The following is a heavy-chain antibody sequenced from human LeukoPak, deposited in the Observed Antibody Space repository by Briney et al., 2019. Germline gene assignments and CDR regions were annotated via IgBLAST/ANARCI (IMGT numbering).Heavy chain of an antibody. V-gene: IGHV3-7*01. J-gene: IGHJ4*02. CDR2: IKQDGSEK. CDR3: ARHLERVVVAATPGY. D-gene: IGHD2-15*01. CDR1: GFTFSSYW. Sequence: GGSLRLSCAASGFTFSSYWMSLVRQAPGKGLEWVANIKQDGSEKYYVDSVKGRFTISRDNAKNSLYLQMNSLRAEDTAVYYCARHLERVVVAATPGYWGQGTLVTVSS.